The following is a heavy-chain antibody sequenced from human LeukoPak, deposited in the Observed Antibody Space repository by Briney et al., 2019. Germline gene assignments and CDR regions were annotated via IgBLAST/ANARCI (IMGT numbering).Heavy chain of an antibody. CDR1: GGSISSYY. V-gene: IGHV4-4*07. CDR3: ARGGNHYGSGSYYSFDC. D-gene: IGHD3-10*01. Sequence: SETLSLTCTVSGGSISSYYWSWIRQPAGKGLEWIGRIYTSGSTNYNPSLKSRVTISVDKSKNQFSLKLSSVTAADTAVYYCARGGNHYGSGSYYSFDCWGQGTLVTVSS. CDR2: IYTSGST. J-gene: IGHJ4*02.